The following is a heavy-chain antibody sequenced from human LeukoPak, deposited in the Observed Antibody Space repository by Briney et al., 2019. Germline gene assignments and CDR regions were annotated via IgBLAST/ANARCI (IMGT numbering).Heavy chain of an antibody. CDR1: GYTFTSYA. D-gene: IGHD3-22*01. CDR3: ARYGKITMIVVDAFDI. Sequence: ASVKVSCKASGYTFTSYAMHWVRQAPGQRLEWMGWINAGNGNTKYSQKFQGRVTITRDTSASTAYMELSSLRSEDTAVYYCARYGKITMIVVDAFDIWGQGTMVTVSS. J-gene: IGHJ3*02. V-gene: IGHV1-3*01. CDR2: INAGNGNT.